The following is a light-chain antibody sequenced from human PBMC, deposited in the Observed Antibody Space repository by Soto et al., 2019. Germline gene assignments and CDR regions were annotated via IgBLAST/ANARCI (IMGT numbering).Light chain of an antibody. Sequence: EIVLTQSPATLSLSPGERATLSCRASQSVSSYLAWYQQKPGQAPRLLIYDASNRATGIPARFSGSGSGTDFTLTLSSLEPEDFAVYYCQQRGNWPLTFGQGTRLDIK. CDR2: DAS. V-gene: IGKV3-11*01. CDR3: QQRGNWPLT. CDR1: QSVSSY. J-gene: IGKJ5*01.